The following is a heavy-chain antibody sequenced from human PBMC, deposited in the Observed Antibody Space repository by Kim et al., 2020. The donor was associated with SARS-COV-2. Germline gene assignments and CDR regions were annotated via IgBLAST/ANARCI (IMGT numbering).Heavy chain of an antibody. CDR1: GGSFSGYY. Sequence: SETLSLTCAVYGGSFSGYYWSWIRQPPGKRLEWIGEINHSGSTNYNPSLKSRVTISVDTSKNQFSLKLSSVTAADTAVYYCARVQAGRGGYYTVWGQGTLVTVSS. CDR2: INHSGST. V-gene: IGHV4-34*01. J-gene: IGHJ4*02. CDR3: ARVQAGRGGYYTV. D-gene: IGHD3-22*01.